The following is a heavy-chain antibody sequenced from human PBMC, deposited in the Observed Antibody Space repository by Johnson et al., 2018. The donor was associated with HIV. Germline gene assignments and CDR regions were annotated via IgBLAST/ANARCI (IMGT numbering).Heavy chain of an antibody. V-gene: IGHV3-30*02. CDR3: AKDERQLGGWSHAFDI. J-gene: IGHJ3*02. CDR2: IRFDGSNK. D-gene: IGHD7-27*01. Sequence: QVQLVESGGGVVQPGGSLRLSCAASGFTFSSYGMHWVRQAPGKGLEWVAFIRFDGSNKYYADSVEGRFTISRDNSKSTLYLQMSSLNAEDTAVYYCAKDERQLGGWSHAFDIWGQGTMVTVSS. CDR1: GFTFSSYG.